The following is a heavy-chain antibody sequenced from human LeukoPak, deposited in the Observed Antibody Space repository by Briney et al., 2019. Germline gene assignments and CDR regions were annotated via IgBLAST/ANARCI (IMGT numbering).Heavy chain of an antibody. Sequence: PGGSLRLSCAAFGFTFTSFAMSWVRQAPGKGLEWVSAISGSGGTTYYADSVKGRFTISRDNSKNTLYLQMNSLRAEDTAVYYCAKSFGIAAAGAYFDYWGQGTLVTASS. J-gene: IGHJ4*02. D-gene: IGHD6-13*01. CDR1: GFTFTSFA. CDR2: ISGSGGTT. CDR3: AKSFGIAAAGAYFDY. V-gene: IGHV3-23*01.